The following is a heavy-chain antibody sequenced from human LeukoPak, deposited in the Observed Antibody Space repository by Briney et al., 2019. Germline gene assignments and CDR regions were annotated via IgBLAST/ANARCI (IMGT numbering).Heavy chain of an antibody. CDR2: IYTTGAT. CDR3: GRQGYTASHYFLDY. V-gene: IGHV4-59*10. CDR1: GGSFSAYY. Sequence: SETLSLTCAVYGGSFSAYYWTWIRQPPGKGLEWIGRIYTTGATQYNPSLKSRVTMSVDTSTNQFSLNLRSVTAADTAVYYCGRQGYTASHYFLDYWSQGSLVVVS. J-gene: IGHJ4*02. D-gene: IGHD2-2*02.